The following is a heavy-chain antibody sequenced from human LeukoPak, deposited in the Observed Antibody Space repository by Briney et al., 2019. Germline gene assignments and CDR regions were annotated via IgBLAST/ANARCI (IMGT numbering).Heavy chain of an antibody. D-gene: IGHD6-19*01. Sequence: ASVKVSCKASGGTFSSYAISWVRQAPGQGLEWMGIINPSGGSTSYAQKFQGRVTMTRDTSTSTVYMELSSLRSEDTAVYYCARPVYSSGWYDAFDIWGQGTMVTVSS. V-gene: IGHV1-46*01. CDR2: INPSGGST. CDR1: GGTFSSYA. CDR3: ARPVYSSGWYDAFDI. J-gene: IGHJ3*02.